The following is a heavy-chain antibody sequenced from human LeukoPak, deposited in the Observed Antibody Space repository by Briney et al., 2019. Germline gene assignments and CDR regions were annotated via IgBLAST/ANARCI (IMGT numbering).Heavy chain of an antibody. V-gene: IGHV1-69*05. CDR1: GGTFSSYA. Sequence: ASVKVSCKASGGTFSSYAISWVRQAPGQGLEWMGRIIPIFGTANYAQKFQGRVTITTDESTSTAYMELSSLRSEDTAVYYCARVGATAIADWGQGTLVTVSS. CDR2: IIPIFGTA. J-gene: IGHJ4*02. CDR3: ARVGATAIAD. D-gene: IGHD1-26*01.